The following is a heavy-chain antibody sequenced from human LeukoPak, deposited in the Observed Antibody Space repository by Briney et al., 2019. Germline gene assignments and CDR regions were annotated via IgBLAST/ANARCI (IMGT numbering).Heavy chain of an antibody. CDR3: ARDLRCSSTSCFHGMDV. CDR2: ISSSSSYI. V-gene: IGHV3-21*01. Sequence: PGGSLRLSCAASGLTFSSHWMHWVRQAPGKGLEWVSSISSSSSYIYYADSVKGRFTISRDNAKNSLYLQMNSLRAEDTAVYYCARDLRCSSTSCFHGMDVWGQGTTVTVSS. J-gene: IGHJ6*02. CDR1: GLTFSSHW. D-gene: IGHD2-2*01.